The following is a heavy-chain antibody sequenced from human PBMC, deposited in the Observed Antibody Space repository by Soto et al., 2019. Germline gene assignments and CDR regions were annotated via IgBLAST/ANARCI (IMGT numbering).Heavy chain of an antibody. CDR3: ARDRDNSNWPNFDY. Sequence: QVQLVQSGSEVKKPGSSVKVSCKASGGTFSIYTISWVRQAPGQGLEWMGRVIPIFDVTSNAQRFQGRVTRTADKSTTTAYMELSSLRSEDTAVYYCARDRDNSNWPNFDYWGQGTLVTVSS. J-gene: IGHJ4*02. CDR1: GGTFSIYT. D-gene: IGHD6-13*01. CDR2: VIPIFDVT. V-gene: IGHV1-69*02.